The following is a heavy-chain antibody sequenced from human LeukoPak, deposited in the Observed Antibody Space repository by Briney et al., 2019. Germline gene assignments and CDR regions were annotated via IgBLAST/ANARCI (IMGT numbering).Heavy chain of an antibody. Sequence: GGSLRLSCAASGFTFNDYAMHWVRQAPGKGLEWVSGITWDSGLRGYADSVKGRFTISRDNAKNSVYLQMDSPRPEDTALYYCAKNLQDYWGQGTLVTVSS. CDR1: GFTFNDYA. CDR3: AKNLQDY. V-gene: IGHV3-9*01. J-gene: IGHJ4*02. CDR2: ITWDSGLR.